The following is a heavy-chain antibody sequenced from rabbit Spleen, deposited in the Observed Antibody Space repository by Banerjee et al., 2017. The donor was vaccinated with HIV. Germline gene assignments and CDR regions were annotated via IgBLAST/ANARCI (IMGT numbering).Heavy chain of an antibody. V-gene: IGHV1S45*01. D-gene: IGHD8-1*01. CDR3: ARGYLGINYFDL. Sequence: QEQLVESGGGLVQPEGSLTLTCTASGFSFSSGYDIVWVRQAPGKGLEWIGYINIHSRDYTAYASWAKGRFTISKTSSTTVTLQMTSLTAADTATYFCARGYLGINYFDLWGPGTLVTVS. CDR1: GFSFSSGYD. J-gene: IGHJ4*01. CDR2: INIHSRDYT.